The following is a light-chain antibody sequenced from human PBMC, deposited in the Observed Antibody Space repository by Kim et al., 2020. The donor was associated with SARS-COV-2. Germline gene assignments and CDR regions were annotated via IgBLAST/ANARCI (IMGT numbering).Light chain of an antibody. Sequence: QSITISCAGPSSDVGSYNYVSWYQQHTGKAPKLMIYDVTNRPSGISNRFSGSKSGNTASLTISGLQAEDEADYYCGSYTSSNTYVYGTGTKVTVL. CDR1: SSDVGSYNY. V-gene: IGLV2-14*03. J-gene: IGLJ1*01. CDR2: DVT. CDR3: GSYTSSNTYV.